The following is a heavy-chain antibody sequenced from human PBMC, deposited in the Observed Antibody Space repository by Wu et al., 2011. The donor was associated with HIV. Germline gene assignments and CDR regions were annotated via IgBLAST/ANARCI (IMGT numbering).Heavy chain of an antibody. V-gene: IGHV1-69*06. D-gene: IGHD2-2*01. CDR1: GGTFDYYA. CDR2: FIPMFGTA. CDR3: ARADCSSTSCYGHYYYYYMDV. J-gene: IGHJ6*03. Sequence: QVQLVQSGAEVKKPGSSVKVSCKASGGTFDYYAINWVRQAPGQGLEWMGGFIPMFGTADYAQKFQGRLSMTADKSTSTAYMELSSLRFEDTAVYYCARADCSSTSCYGHYYYYYMDVWGKGTTVTVSS.